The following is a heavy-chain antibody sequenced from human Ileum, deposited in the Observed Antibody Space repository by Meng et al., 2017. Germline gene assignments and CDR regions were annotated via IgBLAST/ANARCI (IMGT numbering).Heavy chain of an antibody. CDR1: GYSISTTNW. V-gene: IGHV4-4*02. CDR3: AANSGKKMHS. D-gene: IGHD4-23*01. Sequence: HAYLKVPAPRLDTPSGTRSLTCAVSGYSISTTNWWNWVRQPPGEGLEWIGEIYHSGLVNYNLSLKSRVTLSIDKSKNQFSLKLISVTAADTGVYYCAANSGKKMHSWGQGTLVTVSS. J-gene: IGHJ4*02. CDR2: IYHSGLV.